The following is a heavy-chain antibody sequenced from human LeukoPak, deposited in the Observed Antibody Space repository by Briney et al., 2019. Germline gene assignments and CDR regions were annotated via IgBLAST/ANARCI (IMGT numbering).Heavy chain of an antibody. D-gene: IGHD3-10*01. CDR1: GGSFSSTKYY. V-gene: IGHV4-39*01. J-gene: IGHJ4*02. CDR2: INYSGNT. Sequence: PSETLSLTCTVSGGSFSSTKYYWGWVRQPPGKGLEWIATINYSGNTYYNPSVLSRVTVSVNPSKNQSSLNLTSMSATDTSVYYCVRHPSTYGISPDFVDFWGQGILVIVSS. CDR3: VRHPSTYGISPDFVDF.